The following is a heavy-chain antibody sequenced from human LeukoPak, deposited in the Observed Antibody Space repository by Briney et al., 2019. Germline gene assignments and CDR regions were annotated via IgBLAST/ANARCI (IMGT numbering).Heavy chain of an antibody. Sequence: GGSLRLSCAAAGFIFSSYAMTWVRQGPGKGLEWVSAISGSVDTIHYADSVKGRFTLSRDNSKNTLYLQMNSLRAEDTAVYYCAKAGATPLLDYWGQGTLVTVSS. D-gene: IGHD6-25*01. CDR1: GFIFSSYA. CDR2: ISGSVDTI. J-gene: IGHJ4*02. V-gene: IGHV3-23*01. CDR3: AKAGATPLLDY.